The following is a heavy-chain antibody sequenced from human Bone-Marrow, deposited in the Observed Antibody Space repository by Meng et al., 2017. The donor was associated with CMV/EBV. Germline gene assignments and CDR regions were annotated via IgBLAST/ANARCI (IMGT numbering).Heavy chain of an antibody. CDR3: ASNLPAADY. CDR2: ISSNSDTI. CDR1: GFTFSGYT. D-gene: IGHD2-2*01. J-gene: IGHJ4*02. V-gene: IGHV3-48*04. Sequence: GGSLRLSCVASGFTFSGYTMNWVRQAPGKGLEWVSYISSNSDTIYYADSVRGRFTISRDNAKNSLYLQMSSLRAEDTAVYFCASNLPAADYWGQGHLDNVAS.